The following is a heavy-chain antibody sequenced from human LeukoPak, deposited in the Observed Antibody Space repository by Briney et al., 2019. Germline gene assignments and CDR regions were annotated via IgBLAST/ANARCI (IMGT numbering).Heavy chain of an antibody. V-gene: IGHV4-34*01. D-gene: IGHD2-15*01. CDR1: GGSFSGYY. J-gene: IGHJ1*01. CDR3: ARGILGYCSGGSCYSFPH. Sequence: PSETLSLTCAVSGGSFSGYYWSCIRQPPGTGLGWIGEINHSGSTNYNPSLKSRVTISVDTSKNQFSLKLSSVTAADTAVYYCARGILGYCSGGSCYSFPHWGQGTLVTVSS. CDR2: INHSGST.